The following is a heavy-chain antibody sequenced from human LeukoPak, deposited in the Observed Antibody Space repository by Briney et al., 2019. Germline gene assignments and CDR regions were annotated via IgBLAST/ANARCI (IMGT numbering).Heavy chain of an antibody. CDR1: GGSISSSSYY. V-gene: IGHV4-39*05. CDR3: ALRQYGDYADY. J-gene: IGHJ4*02. Sequence: SETPSLTCTVSGGSISSSSYYWGWIRQPPGKGLEWIGSIYYSGSTYYNPSLKSRVTISVDTSKNQFSLKLSSVTAADTAVYYCALRQYGDYADYWGQGTLVTVSS. D-gene: IGHD4-17*01. CDR2: IYYSGST.